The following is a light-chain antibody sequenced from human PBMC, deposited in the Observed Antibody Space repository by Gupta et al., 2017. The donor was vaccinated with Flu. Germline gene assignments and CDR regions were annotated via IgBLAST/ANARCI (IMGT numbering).Light chain of an antibody. CDR1: QSVSSN. CDR2: GAS. J-gene: IGKJ2*01. CDR3: QQYNNWPPYT. Sequence: EIVMTQSPAPLSVSPGERATLSCRASQSVSSNLAWYQQKPGQAPRLLIYGASTRSTGIPARFSGSGSGTEFTLTISSQQSEDFAVYYCQQYNNWPPYTFGQGTKLEIK. V-gene: IGKV3-15*01.